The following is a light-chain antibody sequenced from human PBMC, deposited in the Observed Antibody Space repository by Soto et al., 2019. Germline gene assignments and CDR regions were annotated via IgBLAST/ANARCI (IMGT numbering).Light chain of an antibody. Sequence: QSALTQPASVSGSPGQSITVSCTGTSSDIGAHDDVSWYQQHPGKVPKLLIYGVTDRPSGISKRFSGSKSGNVASLTISGLQAEDEADYYCCSYTSDLTPYVFGTGTKVTVL. V-gene: IGLV2-14*03. CDR2: GVT. CDR3: CSYTSDLTPYV. CDR1: SSDIGAHDD. J-gene: IGLJ1*01.